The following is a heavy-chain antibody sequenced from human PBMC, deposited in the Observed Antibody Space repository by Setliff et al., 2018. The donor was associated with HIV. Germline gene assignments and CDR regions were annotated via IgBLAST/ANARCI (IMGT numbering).Heavy chain of an antibody. CDR2: ISPDNGNT. D-gene: IGHD3-22*01. Sequence: ASVKVSCKSSGYTFTDYFIHWVRQAPGQGLEWMGWISPDNGNTRISQRFRGSVTMTRDTSINTVYMELTRLRSDDTAEYYCATVRGYYYDSSGQEYFQYWGQGTLVTVSS. CDR1: GYTFTDYF. CDR3: ATVRGYYYDSSGQEYFQY. V-gene: IGHV1-2*02. J-gene: IGHJ1*01.